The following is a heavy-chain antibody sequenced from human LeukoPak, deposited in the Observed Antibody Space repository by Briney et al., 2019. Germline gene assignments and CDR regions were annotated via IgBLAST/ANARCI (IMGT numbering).Heavy chain of an antibody. CDR1: GGSISSGGYY. J-gene: IGHJ4*02. V-gene: IGHV4-31*03. CDR2: IYYSGST. CDR3: ARGCSSTSCYGEIDY. Sequence: SQTLSLTCTVSGGSISSGGYYWSWIRQHPGKGLEWIGYIYYSGSTYYNPSLKSRVTISVGTSKNRFSLKLSSVTAADTAVYYCARGCSSTSCYGEIDYWGQGTLVTVSS. D-gene: IGHD2-2*01.